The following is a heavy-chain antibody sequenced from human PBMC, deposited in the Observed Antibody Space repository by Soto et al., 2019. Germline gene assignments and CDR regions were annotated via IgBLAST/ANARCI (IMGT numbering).Heavy chain of an antibody. D-gene: IGHD6-19*01. J-gene: IGHJ6*02. Sequence: QVQLVQSGAEVKKPGSSVKVSCKASGGTFSSYAISWVRQAPGQGLEWMGGIIPIFGTANYAQKFQGRVTITADESTSTAYMELSSLRSEDTAVYYCARPARPTSGIRIKTVAVYHYYGMDVWGQGTTVTVSS. V-gene: IGHV1-69*01. CDR1: GGTFSSYA. CDR2: IIPIFGTA. CDR3: ARPARPTSGIRIKTVAVYHYYGMDV.